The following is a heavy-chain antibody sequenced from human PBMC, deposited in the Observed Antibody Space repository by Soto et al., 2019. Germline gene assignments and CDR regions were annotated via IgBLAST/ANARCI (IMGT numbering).Heavy chain of an antibody. J-gene: IGHJ5*02. Sequence: PSETLSLTCTVSGGSISSYYWSWIRQPPGKGLEWIGYIYYSGSTNYNPSLKSRVTISVDTSKNQFSLKLSSVTAADTAVYYCARRTMVRGVGNWCDPWGQGTLVTGSS. D-gene: IGHD3-10*01. CDR3: ARRTMVRGVGNWCDP. V-gene: IGHV4-59*08. CDR1: GGSISSYY. CDR2: IYYSGST.